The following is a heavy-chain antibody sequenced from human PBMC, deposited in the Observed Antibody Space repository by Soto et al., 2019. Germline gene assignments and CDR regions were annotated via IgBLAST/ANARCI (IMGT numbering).Heavy chain of an antibody. CDR1: GFTFTSSA. V-gene: IGHV1-58*01. CDR2: IVVGSGNT. CDR3: AADSTARYYYGMDV. Sequence: ASVKVSCKASGFTFTSSAVQWVRQARGQRLEWIGWIVVGSGNTNYAQKFQERVTITRDVSTSTAYMELSSLRSEDTAVYYCAADSTARYYYGMDVWGQGTTVTVSS. D-gene: IGHD6-6*01. J-gene: IGHJ6*02.